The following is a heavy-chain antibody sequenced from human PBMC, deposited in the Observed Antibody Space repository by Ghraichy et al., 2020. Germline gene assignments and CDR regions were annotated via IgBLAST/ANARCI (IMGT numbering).Heavy chain of an antibody. V-gene: IGHV3-30*04. Sequence: GGSLRLSCAASGFTFSSYAMHWVRQAPGKGLEWVAVISYDGSNKYYADSVKGRFTISRDNSKNTLYLQMNSLRAEDTAVYYCARDLYSSSLLGTPLPASDYWGQGTLVTVSS. CDR3: ARDLYSSSLLGTPLPASDY. D-gene: IGHD6-13*01. CDR1: GFTFSSYA. CDR2: ISYDGSNK. J-gene: IGHJ4*02.